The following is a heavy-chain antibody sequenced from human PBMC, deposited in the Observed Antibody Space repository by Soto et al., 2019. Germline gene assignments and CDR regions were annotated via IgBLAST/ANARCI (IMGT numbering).Heavy chain of an antibody. CDR2: INHSGST. V-gene: IGHV4-34*01. Sequence: KASETLSLTCAVYGGSFSGYYWSWIRQPPGKGLEWIGEINHSGSTNYNPSLKSRVTISVDTSKNQFSLKLSSVTAADTAVYYCARGRRYSYGYSYYFDYWGQGTLVTVSS. J-gene: IGHJ4*02. CDR1: GGSFSGYY. D-gene: IGHD5-18*01. CDR3: ARGRRYSYGYSYYFDY.